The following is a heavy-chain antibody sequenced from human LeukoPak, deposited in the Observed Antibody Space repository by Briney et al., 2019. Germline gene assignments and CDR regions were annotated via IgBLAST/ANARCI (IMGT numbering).Heavy chain of an antibody. CDR3: ARVSFYYGSGSYYSSFDP. V-gene: IGHV4-59*01. CDR1: GGSISSYY. Sequence: PSETLSLTCTVSGGSISSYYWSWIRQPPGKGLEWIGYIYYSGSTNYNPSLKSRVTISVDTSKNHFSLKLSSVTAADTAVYYCARVSFYYGSGSYYSSFDPWGQGTLVTVSS. D-gene: IGHD3-10*01. J-gene: IGHJ5*02. CDR2: IYYSGST.